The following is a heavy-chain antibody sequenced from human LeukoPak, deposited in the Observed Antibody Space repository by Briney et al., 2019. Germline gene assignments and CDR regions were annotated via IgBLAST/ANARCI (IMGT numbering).Heavy chain of an antibody. Sequence: SETLSLTCTVSGDSISNYYRSWIRQPPGKGLEWHGYIYYSGSTNYNPSLKSRVTISVDTSKNQFSLKLSSVTAADTAVYYCARDRDSSGYYYRYFDYWGQGTLVTVSS. J-gene: IGHJ4*02. CDR3: ARDRDSSGYYYRYFDY. CDR1: GDSISNYY. D-gene: IGHD3-22*01. CDR2: IYYSGST. V-gene: IGHV4-59*12.